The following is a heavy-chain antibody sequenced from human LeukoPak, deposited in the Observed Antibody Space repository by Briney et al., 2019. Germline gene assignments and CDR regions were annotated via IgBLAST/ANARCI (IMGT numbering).Heavy chain of an antibody. CDR2: IWYDGSNK. J-gene: IGHJ4*02. V-gene: IGHV3-33*01. D-gene: IGHD4-23*01. CDR3: ARDHDHGGGDY. CDR1: GFTFSSYG. Sequence: SGGSLRLSCAASGFTFSSYGMHWVRQAPGKGLEWVAVIWYDGSNKYYADSVKGRVTISRDNSKNTLYLQMNSLRAEDTAVYYCARDHDHGGGDYWGQGTLVTVSS.